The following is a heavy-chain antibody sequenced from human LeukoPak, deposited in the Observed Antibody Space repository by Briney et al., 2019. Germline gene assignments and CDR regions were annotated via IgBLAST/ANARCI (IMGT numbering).Heavy chain of an antibody. Sequence: SETLSLTCTVSGYSISSGYYWSWIRQPPGKGLEWIGYIYYSGSTNYNPSLKSRVTISVDTSKNQFSLKLSSVTAADTAVYYCARATRGYYGSGSYLGWYYMDVWGKGTTVTISS. D-gene: IGHD3-10*01. CDR2: IYYSGST. J-gene: IGHJ6*03. V-gene: IGHV4-61*01. CDR3: ARATRGYYGSGSYLGWYYMDV. CDR1: GYSISSGYY.